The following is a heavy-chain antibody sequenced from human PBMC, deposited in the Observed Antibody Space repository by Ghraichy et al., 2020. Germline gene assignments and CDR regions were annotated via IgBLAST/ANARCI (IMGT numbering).Heavy chain of an antibody. CDR2: IYWDDDK. D-gene: IGHD3-10*01. V-gene: IGHV2-5*02. J-gene: IGHJ4*02. CDR3: ASTPQFLWSKKSLYYFDY. CDR1: GFSLSTSGVG. Sequence: SGPTLVKPTQTLTLTCTFSGFSLSTSGVGVGWIRQPPGKALEWLALIYWDDDKRYSPSLKSRLTITKDTSKNQVVLTMTNMDPVDTATYYCASTPQFLWSKKSLYYFDYWGQGTLVTVSS.